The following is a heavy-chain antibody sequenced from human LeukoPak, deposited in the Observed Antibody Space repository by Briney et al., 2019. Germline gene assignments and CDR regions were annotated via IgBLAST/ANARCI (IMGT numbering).Heavy chain of an antibody. CDR1: GGSITRTNYY. D-gene: IGHD1-26*01. V-gene: IGHV4-39*01. J-gene: IGHJ4*02. CDR2: IYYSGTT. Sequence: SETLSLTCTVSGGSITRTNYYWGWIRQYPGKGLEWIGSIYYSGTTYHNPSLKTRVTISVDTSKNQFSLKLNSVTAADTAVYYCARYAVEYSGTYFDSWGQGSLVTVSS. CDR3: ARYAVEYSGTYFDS.